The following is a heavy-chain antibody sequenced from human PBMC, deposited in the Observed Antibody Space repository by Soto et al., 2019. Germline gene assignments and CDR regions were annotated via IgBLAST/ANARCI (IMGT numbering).Heavy chain of an antibody. Sequence: ASVKVSCKASGYTFSGFYMHWVRQAPGQGLEWMGWINPNSGGTKSAEKFQGRVTMTRDTSISTAYMELSRLTSDDTAVYYCASAAVTGTAGLDQWGQGTRVTVSS. CDR1: GYTFSGFY. V-gene: IGHV1-2*02. D-gene: IGHD6-19*01. CDR2: INPNSGGT. CDR3: ASAAVTGTAGLDQ. J-gene: IGHJ4*02.